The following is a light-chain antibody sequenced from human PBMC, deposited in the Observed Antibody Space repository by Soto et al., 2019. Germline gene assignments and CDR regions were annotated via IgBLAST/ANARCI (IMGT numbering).Light chain of an antibody. Sequence: DIQMTQSPSSLSASVGDRVTITCRASQTISRYINWYQQKPGKAPKLLIYAASTLQSGVPSRFSGSGSGTDFTLTISSLQPEEFASYYCQQSYHAPNTFGQGTKLEIK. V-gene: IGKV1-39*01. CDR3: QQSYHAPNT. CDR1: QTISRY. J-gene: IGKJ2*01. CDR2: AAS.